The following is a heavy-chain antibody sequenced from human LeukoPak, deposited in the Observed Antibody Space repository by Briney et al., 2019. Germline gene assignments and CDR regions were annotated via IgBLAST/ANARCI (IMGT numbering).Heavy chain of an antibody. V-gene: IGHV1-2*02. Sequence: ASVKVSCKASGYTFTGYYMHWVRQAPGQGLEWMGWINPNGGGTNYAQKFQGRVTMTRDTSISTAYMELSRLRSDDTAVYYCARGSLLLWFGESQLRGMDVWGQGTTVTVSS. CDR2: INPNGGGT. D-gene: IGHD3-10*01. CDR3: ARGSLLLWFGESQLRGMDV. J-gene: IGHJ6*02. CDR1: GYTFTGYY.